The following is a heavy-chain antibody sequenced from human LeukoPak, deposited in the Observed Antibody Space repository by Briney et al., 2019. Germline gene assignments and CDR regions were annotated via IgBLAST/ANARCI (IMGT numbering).Heavy chain of an antibody. CDR1: GGTFSSYA. J-gene: IGHJ6*02. D-gene: IGHD2-21*01. V-gene: IGHV1-69*05. Sequence: SVKVSCKASGGTFSSYAISWARQAPGQGLEWMGGIIPIFGTAYYAQKFQGRVTITTDESTSTAYMELSSLRSEDTAVYYCARSGVAPYGMDVWGQGTTVTVSS. CDR3: ARSGVAPYGMDV. CDR2: IIPIFGTA.